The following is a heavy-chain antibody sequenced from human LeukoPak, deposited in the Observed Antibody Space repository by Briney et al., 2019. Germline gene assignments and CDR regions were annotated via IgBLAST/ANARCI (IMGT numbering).Heavy chain of an antibody. D-gene: IGHD4-17*01. V-gene: IGHV1-8*01. J-gene: IGHJ3*02. CDR3: ARGERDYDAFDI. Sequence: ASVKVSCKASGYTFTSYDINWVRQATGQGLEWMGWMDPNSGNTGYAQKFQGRVTMTRNTSISTAYMELSSLRSEDTAVYYCARGERDYDAFDIWGQGTMVTVSS. CDR1: GYTFTSYD. CDR2: MDPNSGNT.